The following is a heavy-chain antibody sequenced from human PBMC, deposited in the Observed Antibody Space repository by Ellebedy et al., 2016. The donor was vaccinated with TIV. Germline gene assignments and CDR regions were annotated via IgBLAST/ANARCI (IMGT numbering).Heavy chain of an antibody. CDR1: GFTVSDYF. V-gene: IGHV3-66*01. CDR2: IYKNGGT. CDR3: ARDPGGGGDSGDNWFDP. Sequence: GGSLRLSCAASGFTVSDYFMTWVRQAPGKGLEWVSLIYKNGGTNYTDSVNGRFTITRDDSKNTLYLQMNSLRAEDTAVYYCARDPGGGGDSGDNWFDPWGQGTLVTVSS. D-gene: IGHD2-21*01. J-gene: IGHJ5*02.